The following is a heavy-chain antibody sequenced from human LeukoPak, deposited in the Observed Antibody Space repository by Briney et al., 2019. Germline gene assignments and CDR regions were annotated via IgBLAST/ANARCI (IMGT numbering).Heavy chain of an antibody. J-gene: IGHJ5*02. CDR3: ARGAHGGSYYSGWFDP. CDR1: GFTFSSYD. Sequence: GGSLRLSCAASGFTFSSYDMHWVRQATGKGLEWVSAIGTAGDTYYPGSVKGRFTISRENAKNSLYLQMNSLRAGDTAVYYCARGAHGGSYYSGWFDPWGQGTLVTVSS. CDR2: IGTAGDT. V-gene: IGHV3-13*01. D-gene: IGHD1-26*01.